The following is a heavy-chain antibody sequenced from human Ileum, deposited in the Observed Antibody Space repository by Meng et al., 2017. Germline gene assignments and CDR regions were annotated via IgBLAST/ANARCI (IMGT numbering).Heavy chain of an antibody. CDR3: AREWGSEVAMDV. CDR2: IDEGGSGR. D-gene: IGHD3-16*01. CDR1: GFIFSDYE. V-gene: IGHV3-48*03. J-gene: IGHJ6*02. Sequence: GGSLRLSCEASGFIFSDYEMNWVRQAPGKGLEWVSYIDEGGSGRYYADAVRGRFTVSRDNAKNSLFLEMTSLRVEDTGVYYCAREWGSEVAMDVWGHGTTVTVSS.